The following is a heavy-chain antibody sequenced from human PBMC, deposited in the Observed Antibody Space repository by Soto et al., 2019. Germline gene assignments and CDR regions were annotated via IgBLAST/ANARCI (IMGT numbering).Heavy chain of an antibody. CDR3: ANSFRYFDN. Sequence: PGGSLRLSCAGSGFTPTTTPLSWVRQPPGKGLEWVTTISGTASRTYYVDSVKGRFFISRDNSKNTVTLQMNNLTVDDTAVYYCANSFRYFDNWGQGTRVTVSS. V-gene: IGHV3-23*01. D-gene: IGHD3-9*01. CDR1: GFTPTTTP. CDR2: ISGTASRT. J-gene: IGHJ4*02.